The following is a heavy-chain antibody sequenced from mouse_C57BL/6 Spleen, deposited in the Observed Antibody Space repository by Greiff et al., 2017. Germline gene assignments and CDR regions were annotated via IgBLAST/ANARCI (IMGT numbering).Heavy chain of an antibody. J-gene: IGHJ1*03. CDR2: IDPSDSYT. CDR1: GYTFTSYW. Sequence: QVQLQQPGAELVKPGASVKLSCKASGYTFTSYWMQWVKQRPGQGLEWIGEIDPSDSYTNYNQKFKGKATLTVDTSSSTAYMQLSSLTSEDSAVYYCARRGLRQEGWYFDVWGTGTTVTVSS. D-gene: IGHD2-4*01. CDR3: ARRGLRQEGWYFDV. V-gene: IGHV1-50*01.